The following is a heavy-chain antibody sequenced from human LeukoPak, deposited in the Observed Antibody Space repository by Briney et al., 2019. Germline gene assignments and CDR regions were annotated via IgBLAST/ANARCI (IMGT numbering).Heavy chain of an antibody. D-gene: IGHD6-13*01. Sequence: PGGSLRLSCAASGFTFSSYGMHWVRQAPGKGLEWVAVIWYDGSNKYYADSVKGRFTISRDNSKNTLYLQMDSLRAEDTAVYYCASQAAAGTRMYFDCWGQGTLVTVSS. CDR3: ASQAAAGTRMYFDC. V-gene: IGHV3-33*01. CDR2: IWYDGSNK. CDR1: GFTFSSYG. J-gene: IGHJ4*02.